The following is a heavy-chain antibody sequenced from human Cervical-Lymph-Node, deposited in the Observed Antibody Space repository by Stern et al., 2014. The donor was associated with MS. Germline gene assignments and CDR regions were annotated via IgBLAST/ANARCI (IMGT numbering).Heavy chain of an antibody. Sequence: VQLVESGAEVKKPGSSVKVSCKASGGTFSSYAISWVRQAPGQGLEWMGGIIPIFGTANYAQKFQGRVTITADKSTSTAYMELSSLRSEDTAVYYCAEQNGYYYGSGGYYYGMDVWGQGTTVTVSS. CDR3: AEQNGYYYGSGGYYYGMDV. CDR2: IIPIFGTA. J-gene: IGHJ6*02. CDR1: GGTFSSYA. D-gene: IGHD3-10*01. V-gene: IGHV1-69*06.